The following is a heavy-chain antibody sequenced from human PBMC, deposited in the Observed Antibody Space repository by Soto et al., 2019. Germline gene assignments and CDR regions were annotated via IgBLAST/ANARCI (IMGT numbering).Heavy chain of an antibody. CDR1: GISFDDYA. J-gene: IGHJ4*02. Sequence: GGSLRLSCVVSGISFDDYAMHWVRQVPGKGLEWASGINWDSGDIGYADSVKGRFTISRDNAKNSPYLQMNSLKTEDTALYYCAKDTAPGFYDANGHLDYWGQGTPVTVSS. D-gene: IGHD2-8*01. V-gene: IGHV3-9*01. CDR2: INWDSGDI. CDR3: AKDTAPGFYDANGHLDY.